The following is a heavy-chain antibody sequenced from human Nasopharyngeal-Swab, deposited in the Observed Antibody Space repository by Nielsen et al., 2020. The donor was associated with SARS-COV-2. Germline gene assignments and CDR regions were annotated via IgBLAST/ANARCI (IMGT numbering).Heavy chain of an antibody. J-gene: IGHJ4*02. CDR2: IWYDGSNK. CDR1: GFTFSSYG. V-gene: IGHV3-33*01. CDR3: ARDGTYYDFWSGLPDY. D-gene: IGHD3-3*01. Sequence: GGSLRLSRAASGFTFSSYGMHWVRQAPGKGLEWVAVIWYDGSNKYYADSVKGRFTISRDNSKNTLYLQMNSLRAEDTAVYYCARDGTYYDFWSGLPDYWGQGTLVTVSS.